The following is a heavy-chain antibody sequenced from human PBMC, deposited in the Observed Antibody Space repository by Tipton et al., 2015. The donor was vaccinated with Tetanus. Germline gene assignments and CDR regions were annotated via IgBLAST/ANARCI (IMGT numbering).Heavy chain of an antibody. CDR1: GYTFTGYY. Sequence: QLVQSGAELKKPGASVKVSCTASGYTFTGYYMYWVRQAPGQGLEGVGWIDPNRGDTIYAQNFQGRVIMTEDTSISTCYMELSRLRADETAVYYCAGDGGDYIYYGMDVWGPGTTVSVSS. V-gene: IGHV1-2*02. CDR2: IDPNRGDT. D-gene: IGHD2-21*01. CDR3: AGDGGDYIYYGMDV. J-gene: IGHJ6*02.